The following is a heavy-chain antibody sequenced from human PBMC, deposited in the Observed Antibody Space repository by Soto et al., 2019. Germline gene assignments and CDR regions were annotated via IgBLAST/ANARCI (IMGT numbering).Heavy chain of an antibody. Sequence: PSETLSLTCTVSGGSISSSSYYWGWIRQPPGKGLEWIGSIYYSGSTYYNPSLKIRVTISVDTSKNQFSLKLSSVTAADTAAYYCAVGYSGYVGVDYWGQGTLVTVSS. CDR3: AVGYSGYVGVDY. J-gene: IGHJ4*02. V-gene: IGHV4-39*01. D-gene: IGHD5-12*01. CDR1: GGSISSSSYY. CDR2: IYYSGST.